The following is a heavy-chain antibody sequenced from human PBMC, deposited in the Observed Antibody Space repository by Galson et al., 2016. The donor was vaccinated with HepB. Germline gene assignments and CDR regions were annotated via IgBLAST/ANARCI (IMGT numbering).Heavy chain of an antibody. CDR3: ARRYCSGGRCYPPKLTWLDP. J-gene: IGHJ5*02. CDR2: MYHSGST. Sequence: SETLSLTCTVSGGSISSNNYNWGWIRQPPGKGLQWIGTMYHSGSTSYNPSLKSRVTISVDTSKNQFSLKLRSVTAADTAVYFCARRYCSGGRCYPPKLTWLDPWGQGILVIVSS. D-gene: IGHD2-15*01. V-gene: IGHV4-39*01. CDR1: GGSISSNNYN.